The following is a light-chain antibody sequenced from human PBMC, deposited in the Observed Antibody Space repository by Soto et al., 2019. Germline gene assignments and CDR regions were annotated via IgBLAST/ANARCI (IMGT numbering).Light chain of an antibody. J-gene: IGKJ2*01. CDR2: GAS. CDR3: QQYNNWPPRDT. CDR1: QSVSSN. V-gene: IGKV3-15*01. Sequence: EIVMTQSPATLSVSPGERATLSCRASQSVSSNLAWYQQKPGQAPRLLIYGASTRATGIPARFSGSGSGTEFTLTISSLQSEDFAVYYCQQYNNWPPRDTFGQGTKLESK.